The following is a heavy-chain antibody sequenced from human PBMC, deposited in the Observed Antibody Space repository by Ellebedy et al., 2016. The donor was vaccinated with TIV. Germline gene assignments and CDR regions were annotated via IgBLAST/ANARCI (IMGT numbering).Heavy chain of an antibody. D-gene: IGHD5/OR15-5a*01. CDR1: GYTFTSYF. V-gene: IGHV1-46*01. CDR3: VSSVSMDAFDL. CDR2: INPSGGGT. J-gene: IGHJ3*01. Sequence: ASVKVSCKASGYTFTSYFMYWVRQAPGQGLEWMGIINPSGGGTNYAQKFQGRVTMTRDTSTSTVYMELSSLRSEDTAVYYCVSSVSMDAFDLWGQGTMVTVSS.